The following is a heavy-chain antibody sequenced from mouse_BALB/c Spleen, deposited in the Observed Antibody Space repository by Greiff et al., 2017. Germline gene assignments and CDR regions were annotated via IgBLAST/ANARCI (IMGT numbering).Heavy chain of an antibody. D-gene: IGHD6-1*01. CDR2: ISDGGSYT. CDR1: GFTFSDYY. V-gene: IGHV5-4*02. J-gene: IGHJ4*01. Sequence: DVMLVESGGGLVKPGGSLKLSCAASGFTFSDYYMYWVRQTPEKRLEWVATISDGGSYTYYPDSVKGRFTISRDNAKNNLYLQMSSLKSEDTAMYYCAREGPLYAMDYWGQGTSVTVSS. CDR3: AREGPLYAMDY.